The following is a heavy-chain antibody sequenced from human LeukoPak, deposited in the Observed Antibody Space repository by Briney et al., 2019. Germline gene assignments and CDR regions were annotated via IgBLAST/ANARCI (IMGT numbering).Heavy chain of an antibody. CDR2: ISAYNGNT. CDR1: GYTFTNYG. V-gene: IGHV1-18*01. Sequence: ASVTVSCTASGYTFTNYGITWVRQAPGQGLEWIGWISAYNGNTNYAQKFQGRVTMTTDTSTTTAYMELRSLTSDDTAVYYCARGVGQTTGTTGGYYFDFWGQGTLVTVSS. D-gene: IGHD1-1*01. CDR3: ARGVGQTTGTTGGYYFDF. J-gene: IGHJ4*02.